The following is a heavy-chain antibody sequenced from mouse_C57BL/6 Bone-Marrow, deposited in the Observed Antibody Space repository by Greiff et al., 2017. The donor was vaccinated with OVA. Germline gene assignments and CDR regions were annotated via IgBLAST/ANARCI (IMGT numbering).Heavy chain of an antibody. CDR1: GYTFTDYE. D-gene: IGHD1-1*01. Sequence: QVQLQQSGAELVRPGASVTLSCKASGYTFTDYEMHWVKQTPVHGLEWIGAIDPETGGTAYNQKFKGKAILTADKSSSTAYMELRSLTSEDSAVYYCTREHYYGSSFFAYWGQGTLVTVSA. J-gene: IGHJ3*01. CDR3: TREHYYGSSFFAY. V-gene: IGHV1-15*01. CDR2: IDPETGGT.